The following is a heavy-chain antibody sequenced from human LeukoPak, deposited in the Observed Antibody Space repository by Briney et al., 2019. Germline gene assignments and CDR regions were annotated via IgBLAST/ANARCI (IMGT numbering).Heavy chain of an antibody. J-gene: IGHJ4*02. CDR3: ARRGYYAIY. V-gene: IGHV4-39*07. CDR1: GGSISGSSYY. Sequence: SETLSLTCTVSGGSISGSSYYWGWIRQPPGKGLEWIGSIYYSGSTYYNPSLKSRVTISVDTPKNQFSLKLNSVTAADTAVYYCARRGYYAIYWGQGTLVTVSS. CDR2: IYYSGST. D-gene: IGHD2-8*01.